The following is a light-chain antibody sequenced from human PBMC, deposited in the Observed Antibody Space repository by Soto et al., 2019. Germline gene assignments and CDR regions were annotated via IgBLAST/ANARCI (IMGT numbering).Light chain of an antibody. CDR3: KQYNSYART. J-gene: IGKJ1*01. CDR1: QSISSW. CDR2: KAS. V-gene: IGKV1-5*03. Sequence: DIQMTQSPSTLSASVGDRVTITCRASQSISSWLAWFQQKPGKAPKLLIYKASSLESGAPSRFSGSGSGTEFTLTISSLQPEDFATYYCKQYNSYARTFGQGTKADIK.